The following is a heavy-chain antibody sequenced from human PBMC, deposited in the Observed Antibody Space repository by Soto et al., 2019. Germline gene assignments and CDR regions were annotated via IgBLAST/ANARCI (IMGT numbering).Heavy chain of an antibody. CDR1: GGSISSYY. CDR2: IYYSGST. CDR3: ARHGLGYCSGGSCYYYYYYGMDV. Sequence: QVQLQESGPGLVKPSETLSLTCTVSGGSISSYYWSWIRQPPGKGLEWIGYIYYSGSTNYNPSLKSRVTQSVDTSKNQFSLKPSSVTAADTAVYYCARHGLGYCSGGSCYYYYYYGMDVWGQGTTVTVSS. J-gene: IGHJ6*02. V-gene: IGHV4-59*08. D-gene: IGHD2-15*01.